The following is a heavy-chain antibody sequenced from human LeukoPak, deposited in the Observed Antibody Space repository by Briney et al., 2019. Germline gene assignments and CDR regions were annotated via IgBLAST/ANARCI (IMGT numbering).Heavy chain of an antibody. CDR3: AREGRPLRYFDWLLSPFDY. D-gene: IGHD3-9*01. J-gene: IGHJ4*02. V-gene: IGHV1-69*01. CDR1: GGTFSSYA. Sequence: SVKVSCKASGGTFSSYAISWVRQAPGQGLEWMGGIIPIFGTANYTQKFQGRVTSTSDESTSTDYMELSSLRSEDTAVYYCAREGRPLRYFDWLLSPFDYWGQGTLVTVSS. CDR2: IIPIFGTA.